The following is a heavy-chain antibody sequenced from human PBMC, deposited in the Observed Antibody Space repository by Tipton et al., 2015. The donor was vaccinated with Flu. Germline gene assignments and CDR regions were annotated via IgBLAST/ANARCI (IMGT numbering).Heavy chain of an antibody. CDR2: ISPYTGGT. D-gene: IGHD2-15*01. CDR1: GYSFTNYA. V-gene: IGHV1-18*01. J-gene: IGHJ6*02. Sequence: QLVQSGGEVEKPGASVQVSCKASGYSFTNYAISWVRQAPGQGLEWMGWISPYTGGTNYAQNFQGRVTMTTDISTTTVSMDLRNLRSHDAAVYYCARHLLPYGEGGMDVWGQWTMVIVSS. CDR3: ARHLLPYGEGGMDV.